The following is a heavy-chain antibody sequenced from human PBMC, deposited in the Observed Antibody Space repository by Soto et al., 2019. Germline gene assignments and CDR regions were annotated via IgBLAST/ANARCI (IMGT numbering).Heavy chain of an antibody. D-gene: IGHD3-9*01. CDR3: ARDGTAYYDILTGYYNEVGWFDP. CDR2: IYHSGST. V-gene: IGHV4-38-2*02. CDR1: GYSISGGYY. Sequence: PSETLSLTCAVSGYSISGGYYWGWIRQPPGKGLEWIGSIYHSGSTYYNPSLKSRVTISVDTSKNQFSLKLSSVTAADTAVYYCARDGTAYYDILTGYYNEVGWFDPWGQGTLVTVSS. J-gene: IGHJ5*02.